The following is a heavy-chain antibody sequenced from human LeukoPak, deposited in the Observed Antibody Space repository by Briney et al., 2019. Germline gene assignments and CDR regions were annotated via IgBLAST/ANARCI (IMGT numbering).Heavy chain of an antibody. J-gene: IGHJ4*02. V-gene: IGHV1-69*04. Sequence: SVKVSCKASGGTFSSYAISWVRQAPGQGLEWMGRIIPILGIANYAQKFQGRVTITADKSTSTAYMELSSLRSEDTAVYYCARDTAMELGDAFDIWGQGTLVTVSS. CDR1: GGTFSSYA. D-gene: IGHD5-18*01. CDR2: IIPILGIA. CDR3: ARDTAMELGDAFDI.